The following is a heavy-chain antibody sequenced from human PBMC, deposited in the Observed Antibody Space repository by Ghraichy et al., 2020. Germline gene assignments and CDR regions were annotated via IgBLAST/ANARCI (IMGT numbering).Heavy chain of an antibody. V-gene: IGHV4-34*01. CDR1: GGSFSGYY. J-gene: IGHJ4*02. Sequence: SETLSLTCAVYGGSFSGYYWSWIRQPPGKGLEWIGEINHSGSTNYNPSLKSRVTISVDTSKNQFSLKLSSVTAADTAVYYCARGGGGAVPAAHGTVDYWGQGTLVTVSS. CDR2: INHSGST. CDR3: ARGGGGAVPAAHGTVDY. D-gene: IGHD2-2*01.